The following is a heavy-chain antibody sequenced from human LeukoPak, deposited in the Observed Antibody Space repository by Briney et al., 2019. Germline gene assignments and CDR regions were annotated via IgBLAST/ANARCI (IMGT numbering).Heavy chain of an antibody. J-gene: IGHJ4*02. CDR2: IRYDGSNK. Sequence: GGSLRLSCAASGFTFSRYGMHWVRQAPGKGLEWVAFIRYDGSNKYHVDSVKGRFSISRDNSKNTLYLHMNSLRAEDTAVYYCAKSRGEQLYFRDSDYWGQGILVTVSS. CDR1: GFTFSRYG. D-gene: IGHD1-26*01. CDR3: AKSRGEQLYFRDSDY. V-gene: IGHV3-30*02.